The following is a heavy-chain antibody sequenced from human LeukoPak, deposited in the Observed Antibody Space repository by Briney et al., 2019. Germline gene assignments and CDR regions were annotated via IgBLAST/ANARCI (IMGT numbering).Heavy chain of an antibody. Sequence: SETLSLTCTVSGGSISSYYWSWIRQPAGKGLEWIGRIYTSGSTNYNPSLKSRVTMSVDTSKNQFSLKLSSVTAADTAVYYCARNGVRDDFWSGYTVNNWFDPWGQGTLVTVSS. J-gene: IGHJ5*02. D-gene: IGHD3-3*01. CDR1: GGSISSYY. V-gene: IGHV4-4*07. CDR2: IYTSGST. CDR3: ARNGVRDDFWSGYTVNNWFDP.